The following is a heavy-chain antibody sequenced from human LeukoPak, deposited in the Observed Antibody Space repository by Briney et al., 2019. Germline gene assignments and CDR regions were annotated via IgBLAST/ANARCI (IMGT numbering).Heavy chain of an antibody. CDR3: AKERVQWELPLDAFDI. Sequence: GGSLRLSCAASGFTFSSYSMNWVRQAPGKGLEWVSSISSSSSYIYYADSVKGRFTISRDNAKNSLYLQMNSLRAEDTAVYYCAKERVQWELPLDAFDIWGQGTMVTVSS. D-gene: IGHD1-26*01. J-gene: IGHJ3*02. V-gene: IGHV3-21*01. CDR1: GFTFSSYS. CDR2: ISSSSSYI.